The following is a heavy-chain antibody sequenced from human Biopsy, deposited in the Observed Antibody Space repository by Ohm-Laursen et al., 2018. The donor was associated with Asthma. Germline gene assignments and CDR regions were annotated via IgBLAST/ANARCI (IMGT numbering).Heavy chain of an antibody. CDR3: ARTTYGDDGFDP. CDR1: GGSINIGDYH. D-gene: IGHD4-17*01. CDR2: IYYSGST. V-gene: IGHV4-31*11. J-gene: IGHJ5*02. Sequence: TLSLTCVVSGGSINIGDYHWSWIRQLPVKGLEWIGYIYYSGSTYYNPSLKSRVSISLDTSKNQFSLSLTSVTAADTAVYYCARTTYGDDGFDPWGQGTLVTVSS.